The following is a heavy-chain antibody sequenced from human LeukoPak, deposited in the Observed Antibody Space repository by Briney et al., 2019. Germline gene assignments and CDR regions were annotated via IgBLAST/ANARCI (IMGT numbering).Heavy chain of an antibody. V-gene: IGHV1-69*06. CDR2: IIPIFGTA. J-gene: IGHJ6*03. CDR3: AGDGGAGYSSGWGDYYYYYYMDV. CDR1: GYTFTGYY. Sequence: SVKVSRKASGYTFTGYYMHWVRQAPGEGLEWMGGIIPIFGTANYAQKFQGRVTITADKSTSTAYMELSSLRSEDTAVYYWAGDGGAGYSSGWGDYYYYYYMDVWGKGTTVTVSS. D-gene: IGHD6-19*01.